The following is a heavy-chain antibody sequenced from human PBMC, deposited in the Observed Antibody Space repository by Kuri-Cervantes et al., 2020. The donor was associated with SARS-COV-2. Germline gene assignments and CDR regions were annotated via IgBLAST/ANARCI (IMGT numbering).Heavy chain of an antibody. J-gene: IGHJ4*02. CDR3: ARDGYDSSGYYLDY. Sequence: GESLKISCAASGFTVSSNYMHWVRQAPGKGLEWVAVISYDGSNKYYADSVKGRFTISRDNSKNTLYLQMNSLRAEDTAVYYCARDGYDSSGYYLDYWGQGTLVTVSS. CDR2: ISYDGSNK. CDR1: GFTVSSNY. V-gene: IGHV3-30-3*01. D-gene: IGHD3-22*01.